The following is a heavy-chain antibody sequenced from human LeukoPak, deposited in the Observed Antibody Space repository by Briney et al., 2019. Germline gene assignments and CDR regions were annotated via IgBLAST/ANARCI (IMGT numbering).Heavy chain of an antibody. CDR2: ITGSGGST. D-gene: IGHD3-16*02. Sequence: GGSLRLSCAASGFTFSNYGLSWVRQAPGKGLEWVSGITGSGGSTYYADSVKGRFTISRDNSKNTLYLQMNSLKPEDTAVYYCTTDYYDYVWGSYRPDNWGQGTLVTVSS. CDR1: GFTFSNYG. V-gene: IGHV3-23*01. CDR3: TTDYYDYVWGSYRPDN. J-gene: IGHJ4*02.